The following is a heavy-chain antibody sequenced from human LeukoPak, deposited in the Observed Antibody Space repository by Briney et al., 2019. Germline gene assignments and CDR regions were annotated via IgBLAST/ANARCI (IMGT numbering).Heavy chain of an antibody. V-gene: IGHV3-49*04. CDR1: GFTFGDYA. CDR2: IRGKAYGVTS. Sequence: GGSLRLSCSASGFTFGDYAMSWVRQAPGKGLEWVGFIRGKAYGVTSEYAASVKGKFSFSRDDSKSIAYLQMNSLKTEDTAVYYCARGSGIAAAGTGRFLAFWGQGTLVTVSS. J-gene: IGHJ4*02. D-gene: IGHD6-13*01. CDR3: ARGSGIAAAGTGRFLAF.